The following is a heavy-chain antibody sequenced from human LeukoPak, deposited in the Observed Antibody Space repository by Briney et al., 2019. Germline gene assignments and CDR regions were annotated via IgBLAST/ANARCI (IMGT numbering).Heavy chain of an antibody. CDR2: IKQDGSEK. CDR3: AKVGGVATIWGYFDY. J-gene: IGHJ4*02. Sequence: PGGSLRLSCAASGFTFSSYWMSWLRQAPGKGLEWVANIKQDGSEKYYVDSVKGRFTISRDNAKNSLYLQMNSLRAEDTAVYYCAKVGGVATIWGYFDYWGQGTLATVSS. D-gene: IGHD5-12*01. CDR1: GFTFSSYW. V-gene: IGHV3-7*01.